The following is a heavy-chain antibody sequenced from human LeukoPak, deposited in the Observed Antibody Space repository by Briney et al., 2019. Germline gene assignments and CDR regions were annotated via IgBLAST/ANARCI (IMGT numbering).Heavy chain of an antibody. Sequence: PGGSLRLSCAASGFTDSSNYMSWVRQAPGKGLEWVSVLYSGGSTYYADSVKGRFTISRDNSKNTLHLQMNSLRAEDTAVYYCARFGVVGATTDGSTNYYYYGMDVWGQGTTVTVSS. J-gene: IGHJ6*02. CDR1: GFTDSSNY. V-gene: IGHV3-66*01. CDR2: LYSGGST. D-gene: IGHD1-26*01. CDR3: ARFGVVGATTDGSTNYYYYGMDV.